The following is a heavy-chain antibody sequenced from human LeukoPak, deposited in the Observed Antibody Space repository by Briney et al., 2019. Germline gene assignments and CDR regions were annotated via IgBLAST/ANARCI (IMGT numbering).Heavy chain of an antibody. CDR1: GGSISSYY. CDR2: IYYSGST. J-gene: IGHJ6*02. V-gene: IGHV4-59*01. Sequence: SETLSLTCTVSGGSISSYYWSWIRQPPGKGLEWIGYIYYSGSTNYNPSLKSRVTISVDTSKNQFSLKLSSVTAADTAVYYCARDFRIAGPGAYYYYGMDVWGQGTTVTVSS. CDR3: ARDFRIAGPGAYYYYGMDV. D-gene: IGHD6-13*01.